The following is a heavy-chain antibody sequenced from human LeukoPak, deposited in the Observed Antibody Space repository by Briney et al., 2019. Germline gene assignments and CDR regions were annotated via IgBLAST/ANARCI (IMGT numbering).Heavy chain of an antibody. D-gene: IGHD4-17*01. V-gene: IGHV3-23*01. CDR1: GFPFSTYA. CDR3: AKDVYGDYGGLDY. CDR2: IRGSDGST. Sequence: GGSLRPSCAASGFPFSTYAMSWVRQAPGKGLEWVSSIRGSDGSTYYADSVKGRFAISRDNSKSTLYLQMNSLRAEDTAVYYCAKDVYGDYGGLDYWGQGTLVTVSS. J-gene: IGHJ4*02.